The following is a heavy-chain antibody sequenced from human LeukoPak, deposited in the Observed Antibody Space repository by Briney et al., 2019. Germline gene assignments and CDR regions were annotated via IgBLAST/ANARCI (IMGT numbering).Heavy chain of an antibody. CDR2: IYHSGST. Sequence: SETLSLTCAVSGGSISSGGYSWSWIRQPPGKGLEWIGYIYHSGSTYYNPSLKSRVTISVDRSKNQFSLKLSSVTAADTAVYYCARGEYGSGNRWFDPWGQGTLVTVSS. CDR1: GGSISSGGYS. V-gene: IGHV4-30-2*01. CDR3: ARGEYGSGNRWFDP. J-gene: IGHJ5*02. D-gene: IGHD3-10*01.